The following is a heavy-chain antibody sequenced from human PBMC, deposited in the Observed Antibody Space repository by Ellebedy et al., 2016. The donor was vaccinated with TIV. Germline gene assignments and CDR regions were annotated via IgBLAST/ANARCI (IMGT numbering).Heavy chain of an antibody. D-gene: IGHD3-16*01. CDR1: GGSISSWSYY. V-gene: IGHV4-39*01. Sequence: SETLSLTCTVSGGSISSWSYYCGWIRQPPGKGLEWIGSVYYSGSTYYTPSLKSRVTISVDTSNNQFSLRLTSVTAADTAVYYCAGGIGIEYFHHWGQGTLVTVSS. J-gene: IGHJ1*01. CDR2: VYYSGST. CDR3: AGGIGIEYFHH.